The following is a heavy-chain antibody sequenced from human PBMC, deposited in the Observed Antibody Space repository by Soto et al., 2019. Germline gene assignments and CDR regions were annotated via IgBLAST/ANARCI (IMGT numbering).Heavy chain of an antibody. CDR2: IDPTDSDT. V-gene: IGHV5-10-1*01. D-gene: IGHD2-2*01. CDR1: GYDFMKYW. Sequence: GASLKISCKGSGYDFMKYWIIWVRHMPGKGLEWMGRIDPTDSDTNYSPSFQGHVTISVDKSISTAFFQCSRLQASDTALYYCARGSLSMPRTFNDIDVCGQRTTVTVSS. CDR3: ARGSLSMPRTFNDIDV. J-gene: IGHJ6*02.